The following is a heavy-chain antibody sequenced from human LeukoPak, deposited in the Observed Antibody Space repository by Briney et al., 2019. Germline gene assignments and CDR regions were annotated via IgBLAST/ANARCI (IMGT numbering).Heavy chain of an antibody. V-gene: IGHV1-46*01. CDR2: INPSGGST. CDR1: GGTFSSYA. J-gene: IGHJ4*02. CDR3: ARDFWGYFDY. D-gene: IGHD3-16*01. Sequence: ASVKVSCKASGGTFSSYAISWVRQAPGQGLEWMGIINPSGGSTSYAQKFQGRVTMTRDTSTSTVYMELSSLRSEDTAVYYCARDFWGYFDYWGQGTLVTVSS.